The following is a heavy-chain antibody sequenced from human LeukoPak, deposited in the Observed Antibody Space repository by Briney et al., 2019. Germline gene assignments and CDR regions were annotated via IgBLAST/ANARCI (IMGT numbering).Heavy chain of an antibody. CDR3: ARGEPGEFNYYYYGMDV. CDR2: ISSNGGST. CDR1: GFTFSSYA. Sequence: GSLRLSRAASGFTFSSYAMHWVRQAPGKGLEYVSAISSNGGSTYYANSVKGRFTISRDNSKNTLYLQMGSLRAEDMAVYYCARGEPGEFNYYYYGMDVWGQGTTVTVSS. D-gene: IGHD3-10*01. V-gene: IGHV3-64*01. J-gene: IGHJ6*02.